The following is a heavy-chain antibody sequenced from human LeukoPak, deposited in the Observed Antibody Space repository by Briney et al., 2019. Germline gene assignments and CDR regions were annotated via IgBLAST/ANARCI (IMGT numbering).Heavy chain of an antibody. D-gene: IGHD6-13*01. J-gene: IGHJ4*02. Sequence: GGSLRLSCAASGFTFSSYSTNWVRQAPGKGLEWVSSISSGSSYMYYADSVKGRFTISRDNAKNSLYLQMNSLRAEDTAVYYCARGYSSSWYGPNDWGQGTLVTVSS. CDR3: ARGYSSSWYGPND. CDR2: ISSGSSYM. V-gene: IGHV3-21*01. CDR1: GFTFSSYS.